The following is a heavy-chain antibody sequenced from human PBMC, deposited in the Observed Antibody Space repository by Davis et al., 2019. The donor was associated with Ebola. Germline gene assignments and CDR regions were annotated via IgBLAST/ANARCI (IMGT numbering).Heavy chain of an antibody. Sequence: GESLKISCAASGFTFSSYAMSWVRQAPGKGLEWVSAISGSGGSTYYADSVKGRFTISRDNSKNTLYLQMNSLRAEDTAVYYCAKGPGDTAMAPVDYWGQGTLVTVSS. J-gene: IGHJ4*02. CDR3: AKGPGDTAMAPVDY. CDR2: ISGSGGST. V-gene: IGHV3-23*01. CDR1: GFTFSSYA. D-gene: IGHD5-18*01.